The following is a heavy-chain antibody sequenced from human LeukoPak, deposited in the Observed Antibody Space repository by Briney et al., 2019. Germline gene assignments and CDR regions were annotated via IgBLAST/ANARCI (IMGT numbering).Heavy chain of an antibody. Sequence: KPSETLSLTCTVSGGSISSSSYYWGWIRQPPGKGLEWIGSIYYSGSTYYNPSLKSRVTISVDTSKNQFSLKLSSVTAADTAVYYCARESDYLWNWGQGTLVTVSS. CDR2: IYYSGST. V-gene: IGHV4-39*07. D-gene: IGHD4-11*01. J-gene: IGHJ4*02. CDR1: GGSISSSSYY. CDR3: ARESDYLWN.